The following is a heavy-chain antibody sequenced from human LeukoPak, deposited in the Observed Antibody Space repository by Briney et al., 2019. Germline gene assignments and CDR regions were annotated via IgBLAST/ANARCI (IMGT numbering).Heavy chain of an antibody. D-gene: IGHD3-10*01. Sequence: PGGSLRLPCAASGFTFSSYAMHWVRQAPGKGLEWVSVLYSDGTTYYADSVKGRFTISRDNSKNTLYLQMNSLRAEDTAVYYCVRGMGVSMLYYFDYWGQGTLVTVSS. CDR2: LYSDGTT. CDR3: VRGMGVSMLYYFDY. J-gene: IGHJ4*02. V-gene: IGHV3-66*02. CDR1: GFTFSSYA.